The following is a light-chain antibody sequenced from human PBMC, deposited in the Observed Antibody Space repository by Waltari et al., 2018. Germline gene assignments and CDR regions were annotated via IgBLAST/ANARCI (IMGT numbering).Light chain of an antibody. CDR1: TSNIGAGYD. Sequence: QSVLTQPPSVSGAPGQRVSISCTGSTSNIGAGYDVHWYQQGPGKAPKPIILGTNRRPFGVPDRFCGSQYGTSASLAIIGLQAEDEGDYYCQSYDTTLSVVFGGGTKLTVL. V-gene: IGLV1-40*01. CDR2: GTN. J-gene: IGLJ2*01. CDR3: QSYDTTLSVV.